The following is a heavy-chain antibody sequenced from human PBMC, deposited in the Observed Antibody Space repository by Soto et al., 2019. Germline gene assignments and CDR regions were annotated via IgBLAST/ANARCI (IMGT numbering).Heavy chain of an antibody. CDR1: GFTFSSYA. J-gene: IGHJ4*02. V-gene: IGHV3-30-3*01. Sequence: PGGSLILSCAASGFTFSSYAMHWVRQAPGKGLEWVAVISYDGSNKYYTDSVKGRFTISRDNSKNTLYLQMNSLRAEDTAVYYCASGSGTVDYWGQGTLVTVSS. D-gene: IGHD3-10*01. CDR2: ISYDGSNK. CDR3: ASGSGTVDY.